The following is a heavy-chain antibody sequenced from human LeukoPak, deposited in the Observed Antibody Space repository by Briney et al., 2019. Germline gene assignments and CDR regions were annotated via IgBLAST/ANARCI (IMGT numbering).Heavy chain of an antibody. Sequence: ASVKVSCKASGYTFTSYYMHWVRQAPGQGLEWMGVINPSGGSTGYAQKFQGRVTMTTDTSTSTAYMELRSLRSDDTAVYYCYCSAAGGFVPYWGQGTLVTVSS. CDR2: INPSGGST. CDR1: GYTFTSYY. V-gene: IGHV1-46*01. CDR3: YCSAAGGFVPY. J-gene: IGHJ4*02. D-gene: IGHD6-13*01.